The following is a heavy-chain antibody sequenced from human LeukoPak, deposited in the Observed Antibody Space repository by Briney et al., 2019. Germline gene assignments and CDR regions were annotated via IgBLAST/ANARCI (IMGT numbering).Heavy chain of an antibody. CDR1: GGSISSYY. J-gene: IGHJ3*02. Sequence: PSETLSLTCTVSGGSISSYYWSWIRQPPGKGLEWIGYIYYSGSTNYNPSLKSRVTISVDTSKNQFSLKLSSVTAADTAVYYCARDPGDSSIAAPPPIWGQGTMVIVSS. CDR2: IYYSGST. V-gene: IGHV4-59*01. D-gene: IGHD6-6*01. CDR3: ARDPGDSSIAAPPPI.